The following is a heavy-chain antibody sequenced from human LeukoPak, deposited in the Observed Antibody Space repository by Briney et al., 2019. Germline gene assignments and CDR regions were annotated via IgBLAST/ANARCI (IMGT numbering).Heavy chain of an antibody. CDR1: GFTFDDYG. CDR2: INWNGGST. J-gene: IGHJ6*03. Sequence: GGSLRLSCAASGFTFDDYGMSWVRQAPGKGLEWVSGINWNGGSTGYADSVKGRFTISRDNSKNTLYLQMNSLRAEDTAVYYCAKNDDTDYYYMDVWGKGTTVTISS. D-gene: IGHD1-1*01. CDR3: AKNDDTDYYYMDV. V-gene: IGHV3-20*04.